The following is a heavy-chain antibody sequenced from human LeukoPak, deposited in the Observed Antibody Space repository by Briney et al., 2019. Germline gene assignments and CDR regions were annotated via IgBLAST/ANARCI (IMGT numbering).Heavy chain of an antibody. D-gene: IGHD3-22*01. CDR1: GYSFTSYW. CDR2: IYPGDSDT. CDR3: ARYGDSSGCYDYYFDY. V-gene: IGHV5-51*01. Sequence: GESLKISCKGSGYSFTSYWIGWVRQMPGKGLEWMGIIYPGDSDTRYSPSFQGQVTISADKSISTAYLQWSSLKASDTAMYYCARYGDSSGCYDYYFDYWGQGTLVTVSS. J-gene: IGHJ4*02.